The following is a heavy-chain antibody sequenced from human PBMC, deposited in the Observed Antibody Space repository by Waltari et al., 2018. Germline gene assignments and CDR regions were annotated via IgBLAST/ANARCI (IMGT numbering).Heavy chain of an antibody. CDR1: GGTFSSYT. V-gene: IGHV1-69*08. CDR2: IIPILAIA. D-gene: IGHD6-19*01. J-gene: IGHJ4*02. Sequence: QVQLVQSGAEVKKPGSSVKVSCKASGGTFSSYTISWVRQAPGQGLEWMGRIIPILAIANYAQKFQGRVTSTADKSASTAYMELSSLRSEDTAVYYCARDTPTQSVAGPFDYWGQGTLVTVSS. CDR3: ARDTPTQSVAGPFDY.